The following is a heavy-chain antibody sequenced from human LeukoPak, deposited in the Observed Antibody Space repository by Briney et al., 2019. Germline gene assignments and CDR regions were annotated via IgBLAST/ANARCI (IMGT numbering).Heavy chain of an antibody. CDR2: IYPGDSDT. CDR1: GYTFPSSW. CDR3: ARQLTTGYFDY. D-gene: IGHD1-1*01. J-gene: IGHJ4*02. Sequence: NRGESLKISCKGSGYTFPSSWIGWVRQMPGQGLEWMGIIYPGDSDTRYSPSFEGQVTISADNSITTAYLQWSSLKASDTAMYFCARQLTTGYFDYWGQGTLVTVSS. V-gene: IGHV5-51*01.